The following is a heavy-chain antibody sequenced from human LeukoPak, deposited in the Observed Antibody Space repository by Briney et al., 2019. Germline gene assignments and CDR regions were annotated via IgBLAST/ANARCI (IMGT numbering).Heavy chain of an antibody. V-gene: IGHV4-39*01. Sequence: SETLSLTCTVSIGSVNSGVYYWGWIRQPPGKGLEWIGSIHSSGNTYYNPSLKSRVTISVDTSKNHFSLKLSSVTAADRAVNYCAKHEGSYYDKSGYTFDFWGQGTLVTVSS. D-gene: IGHD3-22*01. J-gene: IGHJ4*02. CDR2: IHSSGNT. CDR3: AKHEGSYYDKSGYTFDF. CDR1: IGSVNSGVYY.